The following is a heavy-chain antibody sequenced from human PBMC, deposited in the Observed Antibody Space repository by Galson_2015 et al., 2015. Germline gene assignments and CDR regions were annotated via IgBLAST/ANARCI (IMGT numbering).Heavy chain of an antibody. CDR3: ARVKGARGKSRDYYGSGRGPHQDAFDI. CDR1: GYTFTSYG. V-gene: IGHV1-18*01. Sequence: SVKVSCKASGYTFTSYGISWVRQAPGQGLEWMGWISAYNGNTNYAQKLQGRVTMTTDTSTSTAYMELRSLRSDDTAVYYCARVKGARGKSRDYYGSGRGPHQDAFDIWGQGTMVTVSS. CDR2: ISAYNGNT. J-gene: IGHJ3*02. D-gene: IGHD3-10*01.